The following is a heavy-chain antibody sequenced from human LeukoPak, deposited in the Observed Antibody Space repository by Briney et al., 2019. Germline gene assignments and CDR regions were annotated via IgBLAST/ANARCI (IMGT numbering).Heavy chain of an antibody. V-gene: IGHV3-30*14. Sequence: GGSLRLSCAASGFTFSSYAMHWVRQAPGKGLEWVAVISYDGSNKYYADSVKGRFTISRDNSKNTLYLQMNSLRAEDTAVYYCARDPGGTDRGQGTLVTVSS. CDR1: GFTFSSYA. D-gene: IGHD1-14*01. CDR3: ARDPGGTD. J-gene: IGHJ4*02. CDR2: ISYDGSNK.